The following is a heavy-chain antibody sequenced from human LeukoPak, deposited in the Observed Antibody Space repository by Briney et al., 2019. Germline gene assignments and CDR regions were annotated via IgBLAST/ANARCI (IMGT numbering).Heavy chain of an antibody. V-gene: IGHV3-23*01. J-gene: IGHJ4*02. CDR1: GFTFSTYG. CDR3: ARDPNWGSGY. D-gene: IGHD7-27*01. Sequence: GGSLRLSCAASGFTFSTYGMIWVRQAPGKGLECVSTIGLSDDSTNYADSVKGRLTVSRDNSKNTLYLLMNSLRAEDTARYYCARDPNWGSGYWGQGTLVTVSS. CDR2: IGLSDDST.